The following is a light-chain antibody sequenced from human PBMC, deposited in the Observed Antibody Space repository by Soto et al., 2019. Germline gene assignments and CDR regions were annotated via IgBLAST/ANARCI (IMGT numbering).Light chain of an antibody. CDR1: QDIKNH. J-gene: IGKJ2*01. V-gene: IGKV1-33*01. CDR2: DAS. Sequence: DIQLTQSPSSLSASEGDRVTITCQASQDIKNHLNWYQQKPGKAPKLLIYDASNLETGVPSRFSGSGSGTDFSFTINSLQPEDFATYYWQLYDDNLQYTFGQGTKLDIK. CDR3: QLYDDNLQYT.